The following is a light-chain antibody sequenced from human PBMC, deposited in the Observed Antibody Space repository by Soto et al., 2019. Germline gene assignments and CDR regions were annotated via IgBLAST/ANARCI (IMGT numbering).Light chain of an antibody. V-gene: IGKV1-5*03. CDR1: QTISSW. J-gene: IGKJ1*01. CDR3: QPYTTYSAG. Sequence: GESVDIGGRPSQTISSWLAWYQQKPGKAPKLLIYKASTLKSGVPSRFSGSGSGRVCTISTVSLYLDNRASNYGQPYTTYSAGFGKGTKVDIK. CDR2: KAS.